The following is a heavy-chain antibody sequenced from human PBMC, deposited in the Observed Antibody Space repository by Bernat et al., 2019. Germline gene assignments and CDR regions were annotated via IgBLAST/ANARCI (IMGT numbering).Heavy chain of an antibody. V-gene: IGHV3-49*03. D-gene: IGHD3-22*01. Sequence: EVQLVESGGGLVQPGRSLRLSCQTSGFIFGDYEISWFRQGPGKGLEWVGFIRSKTYGGSTENAASVKGRFTIARDDYKNIAYLQMNSLKTEDTAVYYYRAYDGSASLDYWGPGTLVTVSS. CDR1: GFIFGDYE. J-gene: IGHJ4*02. CDR2: IRSKTYGGST. CDR3: RAYDGSASLDY.